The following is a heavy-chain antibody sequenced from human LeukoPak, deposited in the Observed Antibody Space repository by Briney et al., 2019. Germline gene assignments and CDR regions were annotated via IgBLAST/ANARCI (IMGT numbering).Heavy chain of an antibody. CDR2: IRFDGSNI. Sequence: PGRSLRLSCVASGFTFSNYGMNWVRQAPGKGLEWVAIIRFDGSNIDYADSVKGRFTISRDNSKNTLFLQMNSLRAEDTAVYYCSRDHGDYSFDYWGQGTLVTVSS. CDR3: SRDHGDYSFDY. D-gene: IGHD4-17*01. J-gene: IGHJ4*02. V-gene: IGHV3-33*01. CDR1: GFTFSNYG.